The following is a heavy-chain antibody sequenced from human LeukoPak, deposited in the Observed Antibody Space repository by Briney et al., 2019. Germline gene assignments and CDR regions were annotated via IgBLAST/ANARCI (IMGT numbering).Heavy chain of an antibody. CDR2: ISSNGGST. CDR1: GFTFSSYA. Sequence: PGGSLRLSCAASGFTFSSYAMHWVRQAPGKGLEYVSAISSNGGSTYYANSVKGRFTISRDNSKNPLYLQMGSVRAEDMAVYYCARDSVATITAPYDYWRQGTLLGVSS. V-gene: IGHV3-64*01. J-gene: IGHJ4*02. CDR3: ARDSVATITAPYDY. D-gene: IGHD5-12*01.